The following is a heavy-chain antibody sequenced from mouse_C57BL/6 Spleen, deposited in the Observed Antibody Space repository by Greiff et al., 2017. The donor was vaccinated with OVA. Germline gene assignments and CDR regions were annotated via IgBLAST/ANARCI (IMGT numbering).Heavy chain of an antibody. CDR2: IDPSDSYT. V-gene: IGHV1-59*01. J-gene: IGHJ2*01. CDR3: AAGNLLRYQLGFDY. D-gene: IGHD1-1*01. CDR1: GYTFTSYW. Sequence: QVQLQQPGAELVRPGTSVKLSCKASGYTFTSYWMHWVKQRPGQGLEWIGVIDPSDSYTNYNQKFKGKATLTVDTSSSTAYMQLSSLTSEDSAVYYCAAGNLLRYQLGFDYWGQGTPLTVSS.